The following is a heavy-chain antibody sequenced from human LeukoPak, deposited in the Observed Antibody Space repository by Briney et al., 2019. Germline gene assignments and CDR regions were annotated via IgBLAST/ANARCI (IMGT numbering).Heavy chain of an antibody. V-gene: IGHV3-33*01. D-gene: IGHD3-22*01. Sequence: GGSLRLSCAASGFTFSSYGMHWVRQAPGRGLEWVAVIWYDGSNKYYADSVKGRFTISRDNSKNTLYLQMNSLRAEDTAVYYCARGDYYDSSGFLDYWGQGTLVTVSS. CDR2: IWYDGSNK. J-gene: IGHJ4*02. CDR1: GFTFSSYG. CDR3: ARGDYYDSSGFLDY.